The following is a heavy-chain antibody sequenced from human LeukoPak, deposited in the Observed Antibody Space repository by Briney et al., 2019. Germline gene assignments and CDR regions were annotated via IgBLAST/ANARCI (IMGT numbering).Heavy chain of an antibody. CDR3: ARDRLDYYGSGSYYNGLDY. CDR2: IIPIFGTA. CDR1: GGTFSSYA. Sequence: SVKVSCKASGGTFSSYAISWVRQAPGQGLEWMGGIIPIFGTANYAQKFQGRVTITADESTSTAYMELSSLRSEDTAVYYCARDRLDYYGSGSYYNGLDYWAREPWSPSPQ. J-gene: IGHJ4*02. V-gene: IGHV1-69*01. D-gene: IGHD3-10*01.